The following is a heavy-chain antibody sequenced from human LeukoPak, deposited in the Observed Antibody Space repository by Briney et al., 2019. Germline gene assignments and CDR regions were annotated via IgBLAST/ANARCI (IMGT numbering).Heavy chain of an antibody. CDR1: GYTFTGYY. V-gene: IGHV1-2*02. CDR2: INPNSGGT. D-gene: IGHD3-10*01. CDR3: ARAWDYYGSGSYLSAFDI. Sequence: ASVKVSCKASGYTFTGYYMHWVRQAPGQGHEWMGWINPNSGGTNYAQKFQGRVTMTRDTSISTAYMELSRLRSEDTAVYYCARAWDYYGSGSYLSAFDIWGQGTMVTVSS. J-gene: IGHJ3*02.